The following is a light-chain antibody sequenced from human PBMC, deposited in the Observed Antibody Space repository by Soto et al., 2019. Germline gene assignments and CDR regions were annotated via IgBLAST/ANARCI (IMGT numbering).Light chain of an antibody. CDR3: QVWDSNTVV. V-gene: IGLV3-9*01. J-gene: IGLJ2*01. CDR2: RDR. Sequence: SYELTQPLSVSVGLGQTARITCEENNIESKNVNWYQQKPGQAPVVVIYRDRKRPSGVPERFSGSNSGNTATLTISEAQAGDEADYFCQVWDSNTVVFGGGTQLTVL. CDR1: NIESKN.